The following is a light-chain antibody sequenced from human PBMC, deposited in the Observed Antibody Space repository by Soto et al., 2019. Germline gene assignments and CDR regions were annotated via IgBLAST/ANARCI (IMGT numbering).Light chain of an antibody. CDR2: EGS. Sequence: QSALTQPASVSGSPGQSITISCTGTSSDVGSYNLVSWYQQHPGKAPKLMIYEGSKWPSGISNRFSGSKSGNTASLTISGLQAEDEADYYCCSYAGNSIVIFGGGTKLTVL. J-gene: IGLJ2*01. CDR3: CSYAGNSIVI. CDR1: SSDVGSYNL. V-gene: IGLV2-23*01.